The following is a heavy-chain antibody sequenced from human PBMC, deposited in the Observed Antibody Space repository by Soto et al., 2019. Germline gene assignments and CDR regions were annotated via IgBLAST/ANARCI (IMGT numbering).Heavy chain of an antibody. J-gene: IGHJ6*03. CDR3: ARVNDFWSGYYSYYYYYMDV. V-gene: IGHV4-59*01. CDR2: IYYSGST. Sequence: PSETLSLTCTVSGGSISSYYWSWIRQPPGKGLEWIGYIYYSGSTNYNPSLKSRVTISVDTSKNQFSLKLSSVTAADTVVYYCARVNDFWSGYYSYYYYYMDVWGKGTTVTVSS. D-gene: IGHD3-3*01. CDR1: GGSISSYY.